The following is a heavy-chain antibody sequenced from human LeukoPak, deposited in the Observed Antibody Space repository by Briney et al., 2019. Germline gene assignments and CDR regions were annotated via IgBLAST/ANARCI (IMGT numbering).Heavy chain of an antibody. CDR1: GFTFSSYG. J-gene: IGHJ3*02. CDR3: ARVGDSSSWYYAFDI. V-gene: IGHV3-33*01. D-gene: IGHD6-13*01. CDR2: IWYDGSNK. Sequence: GGSLRLSCAASGFTFSSYGMHWVRQAPGKGLEWVAVIWYDGSNKYYADSVKGRFTISGDNSKNTLYLQMNSLRAEDTAVYYCARVGDSSSWYYAFDIWGQGTMVTVSS.